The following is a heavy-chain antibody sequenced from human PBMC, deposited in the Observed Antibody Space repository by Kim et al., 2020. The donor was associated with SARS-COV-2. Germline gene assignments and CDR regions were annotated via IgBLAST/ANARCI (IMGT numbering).Heavy chain of an antibody. Sequence: YSPSFQGQVTISADKSISTAYLQWSSLKASDTAMYYCARQGMIVENWFDPWGQGTLVTVSS. D-gene: IGHD3-22*01. V-gene: IGHV5-51*01. CDR3: ARQGMIVENWFDP. J-gene: IGHJ5*02.